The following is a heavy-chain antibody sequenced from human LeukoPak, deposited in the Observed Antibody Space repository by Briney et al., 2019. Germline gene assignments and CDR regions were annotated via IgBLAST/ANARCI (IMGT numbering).Heavy chain of an antibody. D-gene: IGHD6-19*01. CDR1: GFTVRSNY. CDR2: IYSGGST. V-gene: IGHV3-53*01. Sequence: PGGSLRLSCAASGFTVRSNYMSWVRQAPGKGLEWVSVIYSGGSTYYADSVKSRFTLSRDNSKNTVYLQMNSLRAEDTAVYYCARSDSEQWLISGAFDIWGQGTMVTVSS. J-gene: IGHJ3*02. CDR3: ARSDSEQWLISGAFDI.